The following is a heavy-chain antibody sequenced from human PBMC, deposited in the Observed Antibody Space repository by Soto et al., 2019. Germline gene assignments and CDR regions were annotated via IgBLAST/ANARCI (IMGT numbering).Heavy chain of an antibody. D-gene: IGHD2-15*01. Sequence: QVQLVESGGGVVQPGRSLRLSCAASGFTFSSYGMHWVRQAPGKGLEWVAVISYDGSNKYYADSVKGRFTISRDNSKNTLYLQMNSLRAEDRAVYYCAKDSSGSGGSCYFVYWGQGTLVTVSS. CDR2: ISYDGSNK. CDR1: GFTFSSYG. CDR3: AKDSSGSGGSCYFVY. J-gene: IGHJ4*02. V-gene: IGHV3-30*18.